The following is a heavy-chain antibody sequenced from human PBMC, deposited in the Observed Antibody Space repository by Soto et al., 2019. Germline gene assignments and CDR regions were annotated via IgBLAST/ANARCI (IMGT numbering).Heavy chain of an antibody. D-gene: IGHD3-10*01. CDR1: GGSISSGGYY. Sequence: SETLSLTCTVSGGSISSGGYYWSWIRQHPGKGLEWIGYIYYSGSTYYNPSLKSRVTISVDTSKNQFSLKLSSVTAADTAVYYCARDRGSGSFFYGMDVWGQGTTVTVSS. CDR2: IYYSGST. V-gene: IGHV4-31*03. CDR3: ARDRGSGSFFYGMDV. J-gene: IGHJ6*02.